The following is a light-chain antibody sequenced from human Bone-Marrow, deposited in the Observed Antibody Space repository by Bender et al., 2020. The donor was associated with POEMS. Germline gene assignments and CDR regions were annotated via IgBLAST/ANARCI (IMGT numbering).Light chain of an antibody. V-gene: IGLV2-23*01. CDR1: SVGVGSYNL. Sequence: QSALTQPASVSGSPGQSITISCTGTSVGVGSYNLVSWFQQHPGKTPKLMIYEDSQRPSGVSNRFSASKSVNTASLTISGLQAEDEADYYCCSYVGSSTWVFGGGTTLTVL. J-gene: IGLJ3*02. CDR2: EDS. CDR3: CSYVGSSTWV.